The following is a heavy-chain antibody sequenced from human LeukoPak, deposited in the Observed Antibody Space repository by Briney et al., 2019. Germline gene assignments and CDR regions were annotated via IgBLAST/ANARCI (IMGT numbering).Heavy chain of an antibody. V-gene: IGHV4-39*01. D-gene: IGHD1-14*01. CDR3: ARHDRRTGSHFDY. CDR1: GGSTRSSYYY. J-gene: IGHJ4*02. Sequence: SETLSLTCTVSGGSTRSSYYYWGWIRQPPGKGLEWIGSIYDSGSTYYNPSLKSRVSISVDTSKNQFSLKLSSVTAADTAVYYCARHDRRTGSHFDYWGQGTLVTVSS. CDR2: IYDSGST.